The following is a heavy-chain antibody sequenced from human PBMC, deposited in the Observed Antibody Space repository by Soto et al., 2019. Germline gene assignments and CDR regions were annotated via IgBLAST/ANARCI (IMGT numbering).Heavy chain of an antibody. J-gene: IGHJ3*02. Sequence: QVQLVESGGGVVQPGRSLRLSCAASGFTFSSYAMHWVRQAPGKGLEWVAVISYDGSNKYYADSVKGRFTISRDNSKNTLYLQMHSLRAEDTAVYYCARDGGATVTADAFDIWGQGTMVTVSS. V-gene: IGHV3-30-3*01. CDR3: ARDGGATVTADAFDI. D-gene: IGHD4-17*01. CDR2: ISYDGSNK. CDR1: GFTFSSYA.